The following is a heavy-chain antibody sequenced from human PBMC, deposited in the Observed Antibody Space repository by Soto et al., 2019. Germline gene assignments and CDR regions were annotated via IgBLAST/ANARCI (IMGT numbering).Heavy chain of an antibody. J-gene: IGHJ4*02. CDR1: GFTFNSYA. CDR2: ISSYGADT. Sequence: PGGSLRLSCSASGFTFNSYAMHWVRQAPRKGLEFVSAISSYGADTYYADSVKGRFAISRDNSKNTLYLQMSSLRAEDTALYYCVKEGYMRSDWYGQFDYWGQGALVTVS. CDR3: VKEGYMRSDWYGQFDY. D-gene: IGHD6-19*01. V-gene: IGHV3-64D*06.